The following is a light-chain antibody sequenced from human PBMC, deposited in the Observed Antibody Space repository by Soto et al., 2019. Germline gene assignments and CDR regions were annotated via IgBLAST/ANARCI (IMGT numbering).Light chain of an antibody. J-gene: IGLJ1*01. CDR1: SSDVGAYNY. CDR3: NSYAGSSYV. V-gene: IGLV2-14*01. CDR2: GVS. Sequence: QSALTQPASVSGSPGQSITISCTGTSSDVGAYNYVSWYQQYPGKATKLMIYGVSNRPSGVSNRFSGSKSGNTASLTISGLQADDEADYYCNSYAGSSYVFGTGTKLTVL.